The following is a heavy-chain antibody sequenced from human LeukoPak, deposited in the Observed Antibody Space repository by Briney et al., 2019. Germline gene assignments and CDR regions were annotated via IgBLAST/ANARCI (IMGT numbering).Heavy chain of an antibody. CDR1: GFTFSSYW. CDR2: IKEDGSQK. D-gene: IGHD3-10*02. J-gene: IGHJ4*02. CDR3: ARVGYVRGFDY. V-gene: IGHV3-7*05. Sequence: GGSLRLSCGASGFTFSSYWMSWVRQAPGKGLEWVATIKEDGSQKYYVDSVKGRFTISGDNAKNSLYLQMNSLRAEDTAVYYCARVGYVRGFDYWGQGTLVTVSS.